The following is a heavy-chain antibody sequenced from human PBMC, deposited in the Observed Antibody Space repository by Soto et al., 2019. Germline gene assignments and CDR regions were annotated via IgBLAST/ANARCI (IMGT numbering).Heavy chain of an antibody. V-gene: IGHV4-4*02. J-gene: IGHJ4*02. CDR2: VYQSGSP. D-gene: IGHD6-19*01. CDR3: ARDRGYGSGALDH. Sequence: QVQLQESGPGLVKPSGTLSLTCVVSGDSIRSSNWWTWVRQPPGKGLEWIGEVYQSGSPNYNPSLKSRITISVDKSNNQFSLKLNSVTAADTAVYYCARDRGYGSGALDHWGQGTLVTVSS. CDR1: GDSIRSSNW.